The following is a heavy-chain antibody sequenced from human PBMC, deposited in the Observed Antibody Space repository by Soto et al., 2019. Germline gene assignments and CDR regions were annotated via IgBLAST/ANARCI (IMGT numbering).Heavy chain of an antibody. CDR1: GGTFSSYA. J-gene: IGHJ4*02. Sequence: GASVKVSCKSSGGTFSSYAISCVRQAPGQGLEWMGGIIPIFGTANYAQKFQGRVTITADESTSTAYMELSSLRSEDTAVYYCAREGIAAPSSYFDYWGQGTLVTVSS. V-gene: IGHV1-69*13. CDR3: AREGIAAPSSYFDY. CDR2: IIPIFGTA. D-gene: IGHD6-13*01.